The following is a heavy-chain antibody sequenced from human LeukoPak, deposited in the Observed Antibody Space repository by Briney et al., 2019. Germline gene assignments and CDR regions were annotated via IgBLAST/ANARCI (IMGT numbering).Heavy chain of an antibody. CDR2: IYSRGST. D-gene: IGHD6-19*01. CDR3: ARRRLGWYSVDY. Sequence: PSETLSLTCTVSGGSISSYYWSWIRQPAGKGLEWIGRIYSRGSTNYNPSLKSRVTVSVDTSKNQFSLNLSSVTAADTAVYYCARRRLGWYSVDYWGQGTLVTVSS. CDR1: GGSISSYY. V-gene: IGHV4-4*07. J-gene: IGHJ4*02.